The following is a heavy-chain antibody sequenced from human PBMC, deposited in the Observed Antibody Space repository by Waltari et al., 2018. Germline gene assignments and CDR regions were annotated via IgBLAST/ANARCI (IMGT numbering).Heavy chain of an antibody. V-gene: IGHV4-34*01. CDR2: INHSGST. CDR3: ARGRKGYSSSWYAINWFDP. D-gene: IGHD6-13*01. J-gene: IGHJ5*02. CDR1: GGSFSGYY. Sequence: QVQLQQWGAGLLKPSETLSLTCAVYGGSFSGYYWRWIRQPPGKGLEWIGEINHSGSTNYNPSLKSRVTISVDTSKNQFSLKLSSVTAADTAVYYCARGRKGYSSSWYAINWFDPWGQGTLVTVSS.